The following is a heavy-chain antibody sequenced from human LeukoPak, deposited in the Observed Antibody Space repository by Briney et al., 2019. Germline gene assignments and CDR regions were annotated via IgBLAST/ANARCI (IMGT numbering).Heavy chain of an antibody. V-gene: IGHV4-30-4*01. CDR2: IYYGGTT. Sequence: SETLSLTCTVSGDSISSGDFYWSWIRQPPGKGLEWIGYIYYGGTTYYNPSLKSRVTISVDKSKNHFSLKLSSVTAADTAVYYCARSNYYDSSGYYPDWGQGTLVTVSS. CDR1: GDSISSGDFY. CDR3: ARSNYYDSSGYYPD. J-gene: IGHJ4*02. D-gene: IGHD3-22*01.